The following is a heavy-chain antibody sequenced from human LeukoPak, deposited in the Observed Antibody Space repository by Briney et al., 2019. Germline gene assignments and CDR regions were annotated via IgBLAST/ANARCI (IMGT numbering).Heavy chain of an antibody. CDR3: ARQIASAGTAGFDC. Sequence: SETLSLTCTVSGGSISSYYWSWIRQPAGKGLEWIGRIYSTGSTNYNPSLKSRVTMSVDTSKNQFSLRLRSVTAADTAVYYCARQIASAGTAGFDCWGQGALVTVST. CDR2: IYSTGST. J-gene: IGHJ4*02. V-gene: IGHV4-4*07. D-gene: IGHD6-13*01. CDR1: GGSISSYY.